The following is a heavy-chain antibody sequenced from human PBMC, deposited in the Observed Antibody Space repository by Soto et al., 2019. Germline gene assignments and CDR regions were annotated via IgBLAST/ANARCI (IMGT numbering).Heavy chain of an antibody. V-gene: IGHV4-30-4*01. D-gene: IGHD5-18*01. J-gene: IGHJ4*02. CDR1: GDSVSSVGFH. CDR2: IYSGGST. Sequence: NPSETLSLTCTVSGDSVSSVGFHWACLRRRPGKGLEWIGCIYSGGSTYYRPSLESRMTMSLDATRNHYSLSLTSVTAADTAVYFCSTGPVGLDTISYFDYWGQGKLVTVSS. CDR3: STGPVGLDTISYFDY.